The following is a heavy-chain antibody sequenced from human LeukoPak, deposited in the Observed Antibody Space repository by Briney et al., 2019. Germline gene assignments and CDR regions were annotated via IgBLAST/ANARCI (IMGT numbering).Heavy chain of an antibody. CDR1: GFIFRNFV. CDR3: ARDRGSGFGDY. D-gene: IGHD6-19*01. V-gene: IGHV3-74*01. J-gene: IGHJ4*02. Sequence: GGSLRLSCAASGFIFRNFVMHWVRQAPGKGLVWVSRIPTDETPTNYADSVQGRFTISRDNAKNTLYLQMNNLRAEDTAVYYCARDRGSGFGDYWGQGALVTVSS. CDR2: IPTDETPT.